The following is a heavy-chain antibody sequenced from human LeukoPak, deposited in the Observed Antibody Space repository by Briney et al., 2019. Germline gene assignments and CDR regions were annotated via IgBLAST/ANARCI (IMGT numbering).Heavy chain of an antibody. J-gene: IGHJ4*02. V-gene: IGHV4-34*01. Sequence: LETLSLTCAVSGASFCGYYWSCIRQPPGKGLEWIGEINHSGSTNYNPSLLSRVTISVDTSKHQISLKLSSVTAAATAVQYCARVGSVRYFDWLPFKNYFDYWGQGTLVTVSS. CDR3: ARVGSVRYFDWLPFKNYFDY. CDR1: GASFCGYY. D-gene: IGHD3-9*01. CDR2: INHSGST.